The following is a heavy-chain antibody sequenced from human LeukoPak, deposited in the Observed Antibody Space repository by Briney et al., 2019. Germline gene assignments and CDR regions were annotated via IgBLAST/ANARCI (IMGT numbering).Heavy chain of an antibody. V-gene: IGHV3-21*01. Sequence: KPGGSLRLSCAASGFTFSSYNMNWVRQTPGKGLEWVSSISSSSSFIYYADSVKGRFTISRDNAKNSLYLQMNSLRAEDTAVYYCARDVLIAADGVIRLDAFDMWGQGTVVTVSS. J-gene: IGHJ3*02. D-gene: IGHD6-13*01. CDR1: GFTFSSYN. CDR2: ISSSSSFI. CDR3: ARDVLIAADGVIRLDAFDM.